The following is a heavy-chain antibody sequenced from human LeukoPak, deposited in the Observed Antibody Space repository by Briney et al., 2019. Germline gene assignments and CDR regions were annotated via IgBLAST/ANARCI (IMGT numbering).Heavy chain of an antibody. Sequence: GGSLRLSCSASGFTFSSYALHWVRQAPGKGLEYVSSMSKTDLSPYNEDSGKGRFTLSSDNSKNPLYLQMPSLGAEDTVLYYCVKDIRTTGNSYFGYWRQGTLVTVSS. D-gene: IGHD1-1*01. V-gene: IGHV3-64D*09. CDR3: VKDIRTTGNSYFGY. CDR2: MSKTDLSP. CDR1: GFTFSSYA. J-gene: IGHJ4*02.